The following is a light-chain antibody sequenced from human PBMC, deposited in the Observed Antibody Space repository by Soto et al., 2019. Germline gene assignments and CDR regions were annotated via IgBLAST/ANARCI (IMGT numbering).Light chain of an antibody. CDR2: SNN. Sequence: QSVLTQPPSASGTPGQRVTISCSGSSSNIGSNTVNWYQQLPGTAPKLLIYSNNQRPSGVPDRFSGSKSGTSASLAISGLKCGDGGVYYWAAGDDSLNGGVFGGGPTLTAL. CDR3: AAGDDSLNGGV. CDR1: SSNIGSNT. J-gene: IGLJ3*02. V-gene: IGLV1-44*01.